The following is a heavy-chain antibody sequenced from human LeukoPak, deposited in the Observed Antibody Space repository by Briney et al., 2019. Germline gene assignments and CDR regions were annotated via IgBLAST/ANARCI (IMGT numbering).Heavy chain of an antibody. CDR1: GGTFSSYA. D-gene: IGHD3-22*01. CDR3: ASFSGYGSSGYYQTVGY. V-gene: IGHV1-46*01. CDR2: INPSGGSA. J-gene: IGHJ4*02. Sequence: ASVKVSCKASGGTFSSYAISWVRQAPGQGLEWMGIINPSGGSASYAQKFQGRVTMTRDTSTSTVYMELSSLRSEDTAVYYCASFSGYGSSGYYQTVGYWGQGTLVTVSS.